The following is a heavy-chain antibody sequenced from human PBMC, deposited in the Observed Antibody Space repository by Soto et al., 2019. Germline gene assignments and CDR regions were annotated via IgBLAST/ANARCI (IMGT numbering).Heavy chain of an antibody. D-gene: IGHD6-13*01. V-gene: IGHV1-24*01. CDR2: FDPEDGET. CDR1: GYTLTELS. CDR3: AFSSSWYNDSFDI. J-gene: IGHJ3*02. Sequence: ASVKVSCKVSGYTLTELSMHWVRQAPGKGLEWMGGFDPEDGETIYAQKFQGSVTMTEDTSTDTAYMELSSLRSDDTDEYSCAFSSSWYNDSFDIWGQGTMVTVSS.